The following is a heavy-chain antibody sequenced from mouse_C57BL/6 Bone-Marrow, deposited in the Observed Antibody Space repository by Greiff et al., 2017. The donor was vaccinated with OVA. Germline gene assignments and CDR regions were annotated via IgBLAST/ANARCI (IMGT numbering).Heavy chain of an antibody. J-gene: IGHJ1*03. V-gene: IGHV1-5*01. CDR2: IYPGNSDT. Sequence: VQLQQSGTVLARPGASVKMSCKTSGYTFTSYWMHWVKQRPGQGLEWIGAIYPGNSDTSYNQKFKGKAKLTAVTSASTAYMELSSLTNEDSAVYYGTESLYGRSDGGWYFDVWGTGTTVTVSS. CDR1: GYTFTSYW. CDR3: TESLYGRSDGGWYFDV. D-gene: IGHD1-1*01.